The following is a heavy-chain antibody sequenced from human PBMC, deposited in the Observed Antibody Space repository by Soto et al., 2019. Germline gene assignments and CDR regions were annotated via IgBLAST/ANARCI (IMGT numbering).Heavy chain of an antibody. CDR1: GLSFDDYA. Sequence: EEELVESGGGLEQPGRSLRLSCVASGLSFDDYAMHWVRQAPGKGLEWVSGISWNGNKIYYADSVKGRFTVSRDNAKNSLYLQMNSLRPEDTALYYCAKVQGVGNWCAFDMWGQGTMVTVSS. J-gene: IGHJ3*02. CDR3: AKVQGVGNWCAFDM. D-gene: IGHD2-8*02. V-gene: IGHV3-9*01. CDR2: ISWNGNKI.